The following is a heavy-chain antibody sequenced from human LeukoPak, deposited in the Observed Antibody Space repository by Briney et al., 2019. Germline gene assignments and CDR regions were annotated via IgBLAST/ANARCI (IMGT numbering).Heavy chain of an antibody. D-gene: IGHD1-26*01. CDR2: IYSGGST. J-gene: IGHJ6*02. V-gene: IGHV3-66*01. CDR3: ARDQVGAKMDV. Sequence: GGSLRLSCAASGFTVSSNYMSWVRQAPGKGLEWVSVIYSGGSTYYADSVKGRFTISRDNSKNTLYLQMNSLRAEDTAVYYCARDQVGAKMDVWGQGTTVTVSS. CDR1: GFTVSSNY.